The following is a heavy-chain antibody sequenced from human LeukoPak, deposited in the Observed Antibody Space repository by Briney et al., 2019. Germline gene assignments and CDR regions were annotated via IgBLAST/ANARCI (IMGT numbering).Heavy chain of an antibody. CDR3: TRVSYDFWSGYHNFDY. J-gene: IGHJ4*02. Sequence: GGSLRLSCAASGFTFSSYLMSWVRQAPGKGLEWVANIKQDGSEKYYVDSVKGRFTISRDNAKNSLYLQMNSLRAEDTAVYYCTRVSYDFWSGYHNFDYWGQGTLVTVSS. V-gene: IGHV3-7*01. CDR2: IKQDGSEK. CDR1: GFTFSSYL. D-gene: IGHD3-3*01.